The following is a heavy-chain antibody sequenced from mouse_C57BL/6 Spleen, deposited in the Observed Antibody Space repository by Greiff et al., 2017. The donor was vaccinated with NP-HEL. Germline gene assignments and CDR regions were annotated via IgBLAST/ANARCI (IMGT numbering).Heavy chain of an antibody. D-gene: IGHD1-1*01. V-gene: IGHV1-55*01. CDR1: GYTFTSYW. CDR3: ARGDYYGSSWYFDY. CDR2: IYPGSGST. Sequence: QVQLKQPGAELVKPGASVKMSCKASGYTFTSYWITWVKQRPGQGLEWIGDIYPGSGSTNYNEKFKSKATLTVDTSSSTAYMQLSSLTSEDSAVYYCARGDYYGSSWYFDYWGQGTTLTVSS. J-gene: IGHJ2*01.